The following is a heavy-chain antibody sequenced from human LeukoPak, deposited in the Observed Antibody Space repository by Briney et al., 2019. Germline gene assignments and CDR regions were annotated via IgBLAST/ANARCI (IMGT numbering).Heavy chain of an antibody. CDR1: GGSISSYY. Sequence: SETLSLTCTVSGGSISSYYWSWIRQPPGKGLKWIGYIYYSGSTNYNPSLKSRVTISVDTSKNQFSLKLSSVTAADTAVYYCARTSGGSGWLDYWGQGTLVTVSS. V-gene: IGHV4-59*01. D-gene: IGHD6-19*01. CDR3: ARTSGGSGWLDY. CDR2: IYYSGST. J-gene: IGHJ4*02.